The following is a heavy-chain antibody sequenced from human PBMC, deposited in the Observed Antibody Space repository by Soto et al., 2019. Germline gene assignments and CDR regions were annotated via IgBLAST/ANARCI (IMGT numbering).Heavy chain of an antibody. CDR3: ARGLSAVAGRYYYYGMDV. CDR2: INHSGST. D-gene: IGHD6-19*01. Sequence: PSETLSLTCAVYGGSFSGYYWSWIRQPPGKGLEWIGEINHSGSTNYNPSIKSRVTISVDTSKSQFSLKLSSVTAADTAVYYCARGLSAVAGRYYYYGMDVWGQGTTVTVSS. J-gene: IGHJ6*02. CDR1: GGSFSGYY. V-gene: IGHV4-34*01.